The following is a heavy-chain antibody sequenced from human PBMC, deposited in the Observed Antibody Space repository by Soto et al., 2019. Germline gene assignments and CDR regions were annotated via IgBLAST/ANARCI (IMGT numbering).Heavy chain of an antibody. D-gene: IGHD3-3*01. CDR1: GYPVTAYY. CDR2: INPATGAA. J-gene: IGHJ3*02. Sequence: QLHLVQSGAVVKKPGASVTVSCSASGYPVTAYYMHWVRQAPGRGLEWMGGINPATGAAKYTQTFPGRVTMARDTSTSTVFTELSGLTSEDTAVFYWARGGGVGVAGSAAFDMWGQGTLVTVSS. V-gene: IGHV1-2*02. CDR3: ARGGGVGVAGSAAFDM.